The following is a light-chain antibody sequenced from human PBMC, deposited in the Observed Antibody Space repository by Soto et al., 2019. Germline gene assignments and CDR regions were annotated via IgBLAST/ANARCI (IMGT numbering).Light chain of an antibody. V-gene: IGLV4-69*01. CDR1: SGHSSYA. Sequence: QSVLTQSPSASASLGASVKLTCTLSSGHSSYAIAWHQQQPEKGPRYLMKLNSDGSHSKGDGIPDRFSGSSSGAECYLTISSLQSEDEADYYCQTWGTGTGVFGGGTKLTVL. CDR3: QTWGTGTGV. J-gene: IGLJ3*02. CDR2: LNSDGSH.